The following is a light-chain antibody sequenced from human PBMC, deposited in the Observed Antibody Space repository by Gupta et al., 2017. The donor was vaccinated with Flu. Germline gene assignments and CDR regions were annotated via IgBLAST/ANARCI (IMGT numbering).Light chain of an antibody. CDR1: NIGSKS. J-gene: IGLJ2*01. Sequence: GGNNIGSKSWHWYQQKPGQAPVMVVYDDSDRPSGIPERFSGSNSGNTATLTISRVEAGDEADYYCHVWDASSDTAIFGGGTKLTVL. V-gene: IGLV3-21*02. CDR3: HVWDASSDTAI. CDR2: DDS.